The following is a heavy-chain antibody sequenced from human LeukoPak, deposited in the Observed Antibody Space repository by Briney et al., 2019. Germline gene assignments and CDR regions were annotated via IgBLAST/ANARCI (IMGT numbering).Heavy chain of an antibody. CDR2: INPSGGST. J-gene: IGHJ5*02. V-gene: IGHV1-46*01. CDR3: ARDVAAAGPFDP. D-gene: IGHD6-13*01. CDR1: GYTFTSYY. Sequence: GASVEVSCKASGYTFTSYYMHWVRQAPGQGLEWMGIINPSGGSTSYAQKFQGRVTMTRDTSTSTVYMELSSLRSEDTAVYYCARDVAAAGPFDPWGQGTLVTVSS.